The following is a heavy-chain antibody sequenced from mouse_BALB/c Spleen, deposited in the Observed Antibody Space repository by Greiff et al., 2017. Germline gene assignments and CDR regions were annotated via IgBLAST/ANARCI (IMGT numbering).Heavy chain of an antibody. J-gene: IGHJ3*01. CDR2: INPGSGGT. D-gene: IGHD2-3*01. CDR3: ARFDGYYSWFAY. CDR1: GYAFTNYL. V-gene: IGHV1-54*01. Sequence: VQLQQSGAELVRPGTSVKVSCKASGYAFTNYLIEWVKQRPGQGLEWIGVINPGSGGTNYNEKFKGKATLTADKSPSTAYMQLSSLTSDDSAVYFCARFDGYYSWFAYWGQGTLVTVSA.